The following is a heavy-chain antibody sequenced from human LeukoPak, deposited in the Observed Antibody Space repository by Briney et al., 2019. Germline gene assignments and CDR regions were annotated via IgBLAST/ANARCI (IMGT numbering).Heavy chain of an antibody. CDR1: GGSFSGYY. V-gene: IGHV4-34*01. Sequence: SETLSLTCAVYGGSFSGYYWSWIRQPPGKGLEWIGEINHSGSTNYNPSLKSRVTISVDTSKNQFSLKLSSVTAADTAVYYCARGLQLPAHITMIVVVSPSHYFDYWGQGTLVTVSS. CDR2: INHSGST. CDR3: ARGLQLPAHITMIVVVSPSHYFDY. D-gene: IGHD3-22*01. J-gene: IGHJ4*02.